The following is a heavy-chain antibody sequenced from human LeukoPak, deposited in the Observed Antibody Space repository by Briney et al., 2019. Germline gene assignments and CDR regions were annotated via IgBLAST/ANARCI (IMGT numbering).Heavy chain of an antibody. Sequence: PGGSLRLSCAASGFTFSSYSMNWVRQAPGKGLEWVPSISSSSSYIYYADSVKGRFTISRDNAKNSLYLQMNSLRAEDTAVYYCARHTMYYYDSSGFAPSYYYYGMDVWGQGTTVTVSS. CDR1: GFTFSSYS. CDR3: ARHTMYYYDSSGFAPSYYYYGMDV. J-gene: IGHJ6*02. D-gene: IGHD3-22*01. V-gene: IGHV3-21*01. CDR2: ISSSSSYI.